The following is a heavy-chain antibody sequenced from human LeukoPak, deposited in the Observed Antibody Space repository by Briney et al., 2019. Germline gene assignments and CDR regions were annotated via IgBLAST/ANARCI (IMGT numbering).Heavy chain of an antibody. CDR3: ARAYNSHFDY. Sequence: GGARRLSCAASGCTFSSYWMHWVRKAPGKELVCVSRIKSDGSSTSYADSVKGRFTISRDDAKNTLYLQMNSLRAEDTAVYYCARAYNSHFDYWGQGALVTVAS. CDR1: GCTFSSYW. J-gene: IGHJ4*02. D-gene: IGHD1-1*01. CDR2: IKSDGSST. V-gene: IGHV3-74*01.